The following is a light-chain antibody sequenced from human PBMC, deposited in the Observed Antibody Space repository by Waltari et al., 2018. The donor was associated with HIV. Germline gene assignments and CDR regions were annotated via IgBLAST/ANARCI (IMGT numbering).Light chain of an antibody. CDR2: STN. CDR3: ATWDDSLNGHV. Sequence: QSVLTQQPSASGTPGQRVTISCSGTSSTIGSHTVAWYQQPPGAAPKLLIYSTNQRPSGVPDRVSGSKSGTSASLAISGLQSEDEADYFCATWDDSLNGHVFGGGTKLTV. CDR1: SSTIGSHT. J-gene: IGLJ3*02. V-gene: IGLV1-44*01.